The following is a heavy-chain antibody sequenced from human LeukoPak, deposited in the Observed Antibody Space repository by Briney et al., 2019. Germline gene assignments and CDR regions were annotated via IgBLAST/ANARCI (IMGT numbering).Heavy chain of an antibody. CDR3: ARVVASGSSWYFELLYYFDY. CDR1: GYTFTSYG. J-gene: IGHJ4*02. Sequence: GASVKVSCKASGYTFTSYGISWVRQAPGQGLEWMGWISAYNGNTNYAQKLQGRVTMTTDTSTSTAYMELRSLRSDDTAVYYCARVVASGSSWYFELLYYFDYWGQGTLVTVSS. D-gene: IGHD6-13*01. V-gene: IGHV1-18*01. CDR2: ISAYNGNT.